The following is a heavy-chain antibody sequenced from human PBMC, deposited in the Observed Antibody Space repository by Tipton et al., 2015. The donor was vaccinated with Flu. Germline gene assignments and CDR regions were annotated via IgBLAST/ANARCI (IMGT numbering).Heavy chain of an antibody. Sequence: SLRLSCAASGFTFSSYWMSWVRQAPGKGLEWVANIKQDGSEKYYVDSVKGRFTTSRDNAKNSLYLQMNSLRAEDTAVYYCAREVRDYYDILTGYSRLDYWGQGTLVTVSS. CDR1: GFTFSSYW. V-gene: IGHV3-7*01. D-gene: IGHD3-9*01. J-gene: IGHJ4*02. CDR2: IKQDGSEK. CDR3: AREVRDYYDILTGYSRLDY.